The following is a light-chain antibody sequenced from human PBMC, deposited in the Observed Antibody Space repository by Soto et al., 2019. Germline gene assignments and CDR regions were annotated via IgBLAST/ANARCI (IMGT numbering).Light chain of an antibody. J-gene: IGLJ3*02. Sequence: QSVLTQPASVSGSPGQSITISCTGTTSDVGDYNYVSWYQQYPGKAPKLMIYGVDNRPSGVSNRFSGSKSGNTASLTISGLQAEDEADYYCSSYTSSSTVVFGGGTKVTVL. CDR3: SSYTSSSTVV. V-gene: IGLV2-14*01. CDR2: GVD. CDR1: TSDVGDYNY.